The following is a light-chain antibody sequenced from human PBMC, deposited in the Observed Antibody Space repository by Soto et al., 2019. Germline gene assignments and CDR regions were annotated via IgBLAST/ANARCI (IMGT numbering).Light chain of an antibody. V-gene: IGLV2-23*01. CDR2: AGV. CDR3: CSYAGSGTSYV. CDR1: SSDVGSYNF. Sequence: QSALTQPASVSGSPGQSITISCTGISSDVGSYNFVSWYQQHTGKAPKAMIYAGVNPPLGVSNRFCGSKSGNTASLTISGLQAEDEADYYCCSYAGSGTSYVFGTGTKLTVL. J-gene: IGLJ1*01.